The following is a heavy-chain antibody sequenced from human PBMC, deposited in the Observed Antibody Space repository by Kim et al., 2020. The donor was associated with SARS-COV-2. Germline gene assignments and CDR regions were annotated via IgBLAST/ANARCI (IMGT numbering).Heavy chain of an antibody. D-gene: IGHD2-2*01. CDR1: GYSFTSYW. Sequence: GESLKISCKGSGYSFTSYWISWVRQMPGKGLEWMGRIDPSDSYTNYSPSFQGHVTISADKSISTAYLQWSSLKASDTAMYYCARRCSSTSCYVTPYYYGMDVWGQGTTVTVSS. CDR2: IDPSDSYT. V-gene: IGHV5-10-1*01. CDR3: ARRCSSTSCYVTPYYYGMDV. J-gene: IGHJ6*02.